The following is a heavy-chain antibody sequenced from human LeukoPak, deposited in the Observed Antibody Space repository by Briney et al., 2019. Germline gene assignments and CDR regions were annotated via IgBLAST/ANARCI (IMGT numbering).Heavy chain of an antibody. J-gene: IGHJ6*03. CDR1: GGSISIGGYY. CDR3: ARSMREWIVVSAGDYYYYYMDV. Sequence: SETLSLTCTVSGGSISIGGYYWSWIRQHPGKGLEWLGHIYYSGSTYYNPSLKSRVTISQDTSKNQFSVKLNSVSAGGAAVHYCARSMREWIVVSAGDYYYYYMDVGAKGTTVTVSS. D-gene: IGHD3-22*01. CDR2: IYYSGST. V-gene: IGHV4-31*03.